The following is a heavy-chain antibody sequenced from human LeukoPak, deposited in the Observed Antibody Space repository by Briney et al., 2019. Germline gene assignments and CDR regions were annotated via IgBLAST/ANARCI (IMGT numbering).Heavy chain of an antibody. J-gene: IGHJ3*02. CDR2: IIPILAKA. D-gene: IGHD6-13*01. Sequence: ASVKVSCKASGGTFNSYAISWVRQAPGQGLEWMGRIIPILAKANYAQKFQGRVTITADKSTSTAYMELSSLRSEDTAVYYCARDRGSLKDAFDIWGQGTMVTVSS. CDR3: ARDRGSLKDAFDI. V-gene: IGHV1-69*04. CDR1: GGTFNSYA.